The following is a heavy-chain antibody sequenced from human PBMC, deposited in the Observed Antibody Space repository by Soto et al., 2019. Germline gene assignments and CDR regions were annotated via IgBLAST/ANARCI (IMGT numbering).Heavy chain of an antibody. CDR1: GGTSTIYT. CDR2: IVPTLRLT. CDR3: TTEKYGAGRVGVYY. V-gene: IGHV1-69*02. J-gene: IGHJ4*02. D-gene: IGHD3-16*01. Sequence: QVQLVQSGAEVKKPGSSLKVSCETSGGTSTIYTISWVRQAPGQGLQWMGRIVPTLRLTNYAQEFQGRLPXTADTSTSTAHMELSSLTSEDAAVYYCTTEKYGAGRVGVYYWGQGTLVTVSS.